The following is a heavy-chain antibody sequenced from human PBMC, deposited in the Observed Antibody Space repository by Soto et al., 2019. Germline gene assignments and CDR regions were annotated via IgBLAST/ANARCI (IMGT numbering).Heavy chain of an antibody. D-gene: IGHD2-2*01. Sequence: GGSLRLSCAASGFTFSSYGMHWVRQAPGKGLEWVAVISYDGSNKYYADSVKGRFHTSRDNSKNTLYLQMNSLRAEDTAVYYCAKDSGDIVVVPAASSGNYYYMDVWGKGTTVTVSS. V-gene: IGHV3-30*18. CDR2: ISYDGSNK. CDR3: AKDSGDIVVVPAASSGNYYYMDV. CDR1: GFTFSSYG. J-gene: IGHJ6*03.